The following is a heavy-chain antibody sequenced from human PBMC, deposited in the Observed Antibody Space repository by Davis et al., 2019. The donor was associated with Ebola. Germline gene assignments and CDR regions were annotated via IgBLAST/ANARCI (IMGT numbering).Heavy chain of an antibody. J-gene: IGHJ4*02. V-gene: IGHV3-23*01. CDR2: IGGSGTIT. CDR3: ARLPTRSSWSDY. D-gene: IGHD6-13*01. CDR1: AFTFSNYP. Sequence: GESLKISCAVSAFTFSNYPMSWVRQAPGKGLEWVSAIGGSGTITYYADSVKGRLTISRDNSKNTLFLQMNSLRAEDTAVYYCARLPTRSSWSDYWGQGTLVTVSS.